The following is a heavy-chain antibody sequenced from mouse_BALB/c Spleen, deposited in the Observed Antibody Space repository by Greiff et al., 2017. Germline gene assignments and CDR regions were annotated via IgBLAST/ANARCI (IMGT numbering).Heavy chain of an antibody. D-gene: IGHD1-1*01. CDR1: GFTFSSFG. CDR2: ISSGSSTI. Sequence: EVQGVESGGGLVQPGGSRKLSCAASGFTFSSFGMHWVRQAPEKGLEWVAYISSGSSTIYYADTVKGRFTISRDNPKNTLFLQMTSLRSEDTAMYYCARGYYGSSQAWFAYWGQGTLVTVSA. J-gene: IGHJ3*01. CDR3: ARGYYGSSQAWFAY. V-gene: IGHV5-17*02.